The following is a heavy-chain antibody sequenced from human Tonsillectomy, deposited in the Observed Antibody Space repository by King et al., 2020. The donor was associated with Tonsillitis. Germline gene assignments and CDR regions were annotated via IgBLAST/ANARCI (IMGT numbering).Heavy chain of an antibody. J-gene: IGHJ5*02. CDR3: AKERQEYFDP. V-gene: IGHV3-23*04. Sequence: VQLVESGGGLVQPGGSLRLSCAASGFTFSSYAMSWVRQAPGKGLEWVSAISGSGGSTYYADSVKGRFTISRDNSNNTRYLQMDSLRADDTAVYYWAKERQEYFDPWGQGTLVTVSS. CDR1: GFTFSSYA. CDR2: ISGSGGST. D-gene: IGHD6-6*01.